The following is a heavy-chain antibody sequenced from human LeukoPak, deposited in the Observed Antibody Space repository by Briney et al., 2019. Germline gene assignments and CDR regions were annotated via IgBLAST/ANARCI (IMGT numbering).Heavy chain of an antibody. D-gene: IGHD1-1*01. V-gene: IGHV3-23*01. CDR1: GFTFSSYG. Sequence: GGSLRLSCVASGFTFSSYGMSWVRQAPGKGLEWVSAITGSGGNTYYADSVKGRFTISRDNSKNTLYLQMNSLRAEDTAVYYCAKGYNWADAFDIWGQGTMVTVSS. CDR3: AKGYNWADAFDI. CDR2: ITGSGGNT. J-gene: IGHJ3*02.